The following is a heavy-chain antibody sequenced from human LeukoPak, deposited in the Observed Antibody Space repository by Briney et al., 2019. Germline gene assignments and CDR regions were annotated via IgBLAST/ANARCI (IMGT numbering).Heavy chain of an antibody. CDR2: INSDGSST. D-gene: IGHD6-19*01. CDR1: GFTFSSYW. Sequence: GGSLRLSCAASGFTFSSYWMHWVRQAPGKGLVWVSRINSDGSSTSYADSVKGRFTISRDKSKNTLYLQMNSLRAEDTAVYYCAKLGGQWLVNFYDYWGQGTLVTVSS. J-gene: IGHJ4*02. V-gene: IGHV3-74*01. CDR3: AKLGGQWLVNFYDY.